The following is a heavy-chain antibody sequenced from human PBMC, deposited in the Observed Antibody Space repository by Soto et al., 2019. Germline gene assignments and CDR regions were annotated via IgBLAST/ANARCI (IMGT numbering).Heavy chain of an antibody. CDR2: IGGVTDYA. D-gene: IGHD2-2*01. CDR1: GVSFSDYY. CDR3: ARYASLSGADH. V-gene: IGHV3-11*06. J-gene: IGHJ4*02. Sequence: QVQLVESGGGLVKPGGSLRLPCAASGVSFSDYYMIWMRQAPGKGLEWISYIGGVTDYANYADSVRGRFTISRDKTKKVVFLQMSSLRAEDTAVYYCARYASLSGADHWGQGTLVIVSS.